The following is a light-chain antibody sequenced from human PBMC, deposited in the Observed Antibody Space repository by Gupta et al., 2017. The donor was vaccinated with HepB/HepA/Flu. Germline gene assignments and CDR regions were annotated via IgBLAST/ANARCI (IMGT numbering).Light chain of an antibody. CDR3: RQYNNEPRT. V-gene: IGKV1-17*01. J-gene: IGKJ4*02. CDR1: QDIRHN. CDR2: AAC. Sequence: DVQMTQSPSSLSASVGDRVTITCRASQDIRHNLGWYQQKPGTVPKCLIYAACTVKTGVPSRFSGSHFGTDFTLTISSLQPEDFATYYCRQYNNEPRTFGEGTKVEIK.